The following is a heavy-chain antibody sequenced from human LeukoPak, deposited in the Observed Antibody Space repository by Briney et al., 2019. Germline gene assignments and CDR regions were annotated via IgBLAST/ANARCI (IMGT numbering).Heavy chain of an antibody. V-gene: IGHV4-59*07. J-gene: IGHJ4*02. CDR3: ATAGPSSGRDNFFDS. CDR1: GASITGSY. D-gene: IGHD3-10*01. CDR2: IYYTGST. Sequence: SDTLSLPCTVSGASITGSYWSWLRQPPGKGLEYIGYIYYTGSTNYNPSLKRRVTISLDTSKNQFSLKLSSVTAADTAVYYCATAGPSSGRDNFFDSWGQGTLVTVS.